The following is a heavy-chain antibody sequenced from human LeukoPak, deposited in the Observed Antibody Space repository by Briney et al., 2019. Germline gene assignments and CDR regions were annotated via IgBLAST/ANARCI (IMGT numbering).Heavy chain of an antibody. CDR2: INHSGST. CDR1: GGSFSGYY. V-gene: IGHV4-34*01. CDR3: ARATYTKRSYYYYMDV. Sequence: SETLSLTCAVYGGSFSGYYWSWIRQPPGKGLEWIGEINHSGSTNYNPSLKSRVTISVDTSKNQFSLKLSSVTAADTAVYYCARATYTKRSYYYYMDVWGKGTTVTVSS. D-gene: IGHD2-2*02. J-gene: IGHJ6*03.